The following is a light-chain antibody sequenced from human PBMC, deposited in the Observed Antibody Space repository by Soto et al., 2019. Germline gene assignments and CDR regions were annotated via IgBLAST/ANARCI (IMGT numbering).Light chain of an antibody. CDR3: QEYKVAPFT. J-gene: IGKJ3*01. V-gene: IGKV1-27*01. Sequence: DLQMTQSPSSLSASVGDRVTIPCRASQGINTDVAWYQQKPGKVPKLLIYAASTLQSGVPSRFSGSGSGTDFTLTISSLQPEDVATYYCQEYKVAPFTFGPGTKVEIQ. CDR2: AAS. CDR1: QGINTD.